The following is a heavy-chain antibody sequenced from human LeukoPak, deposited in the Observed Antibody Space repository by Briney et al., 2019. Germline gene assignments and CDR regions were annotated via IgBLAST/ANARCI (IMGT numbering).Heavy chain of an antibody. V-gene: IGHV3-74*01. Sequence: GGSLRLXCAASGFTFSSYWMHWVRQAPGKGLVWGSRINSDGSSTSYADSVKGRFTISRDNAKNTLYLQMNSLRAEDTAVYYCAIRYCSSTSCPFDPWGQGTLVTVSS. CDR1: GFTFSSYW. CDR3: AIRYCSSTSCPFDP. D-gene: IGHD2-2*01. J-gene: IGHJ5*02. CDR2: INSDGSST.